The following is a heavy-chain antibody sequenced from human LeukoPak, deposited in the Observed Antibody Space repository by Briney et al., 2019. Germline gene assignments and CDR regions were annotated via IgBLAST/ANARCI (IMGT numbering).Heavy chain of an antibody. CDR1: GFTFSNAW. Sequence: PGGSLRLSCAASGFTFSNAWMSWVRQAPGKGLEWVGRIKSKTDGGTTDYAAPVKGRFTISRDDSKNTLYLQMNSLKTEDTAVYYCTTDESRDGYNRYFDYWGQGTLVTVSS. V-gene: IGHV3-15*01. D-gene: IGHD5-24*01. CDR3: TTDESRDGYNRYFDY. CDR2: IKSKTDGGTT. J-gene: IGHJ4*02.